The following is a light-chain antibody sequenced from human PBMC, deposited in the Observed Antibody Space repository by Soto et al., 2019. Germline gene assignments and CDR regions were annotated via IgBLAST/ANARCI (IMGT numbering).Light chain of an antibody. CDR2: EVS. V-gene: IGLV2-8*01. Sequence: QSVLTQPPSASGSPGQSVTISCTGTSSDVGGYSYVSWYQHHPGEAPKLLIYEVSKRPSGVPDRFSGSKSGNTASLTVSGLRAEDEADYYCNSYAGSNNWVFGGGTKVTVL. J-gene: IGLJ3*02. CDR1: SSDVGGYSY. CDR3: NSYAGSNNWV.